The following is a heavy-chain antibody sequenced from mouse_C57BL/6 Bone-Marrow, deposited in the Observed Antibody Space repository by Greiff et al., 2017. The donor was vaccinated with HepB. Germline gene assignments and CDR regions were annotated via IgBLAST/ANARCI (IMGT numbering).Heavy chain of an antibody. Sequence: QVQLQQPGAELVKPGASVKMSCKASGYTFTSYWITWVKQRPGQGLEWIGDIYPGSGSTNYNEKFKSKATLTVDTSSSTAYMQLSSLTSEDSAVYYCARSHYYGSLASFAYWGQGTLVTVSA. D-gene: IGHD1-1*01. CDR3: ARSHYYGSLASFAY. J-gene: IGHJ3*01. V-gene: IGHV1-55*01. CDR1: GYTFTSYW. CDR2: IYPGSGST.